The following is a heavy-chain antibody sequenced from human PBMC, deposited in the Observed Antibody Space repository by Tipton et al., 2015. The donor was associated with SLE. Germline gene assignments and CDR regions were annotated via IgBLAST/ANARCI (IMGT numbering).Heavy chain of an antibody. D-gene: IGHD1-26*01. Sequence: SLRLSCAASGFTFRSYEMNWVRQAPGKGLEWVSYIDDGGSTIYYADSVKGRFTISRDSAKNSLYLQMNSLRAEDTAVYYYARASGSEGWYFDLWGRGTLVTVSS. J-gene: IGHJ2*01. CDR2: IDDGGSTI. CDR3: ARASGSEGWYFDL. V-gene: IGHV3-48*03. CDR1: GFTFRSYE.